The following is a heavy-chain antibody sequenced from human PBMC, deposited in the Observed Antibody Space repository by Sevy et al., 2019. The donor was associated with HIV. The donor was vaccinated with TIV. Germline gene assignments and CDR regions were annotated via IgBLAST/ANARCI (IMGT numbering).Heavy chain of an antibody. V-gene: IGHV3-30*18. D-gene: IGHD2-8*01. CDR2: ISYDGSNK. CDR1: GFTFSSYG. Sequence: GGSLRLSCAASGFTFSSYGMHWVRQAPGKGQEWVAVISYDGSNKYYADSVKGRFTISRDNSKNTLYLQMNSLRAEDMAVYYCAKDIGYCTNGVCYKPYYYGMDVWGQGTTVTVSS. CDR3: AKDIGYCTNGVCYKPYYYGMDV. J-gene: IGHJ6*02.